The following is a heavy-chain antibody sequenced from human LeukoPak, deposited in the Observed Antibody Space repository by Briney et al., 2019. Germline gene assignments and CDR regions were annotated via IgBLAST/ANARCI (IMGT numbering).Heavy chain of an antibody. V-gene: IGHV3-48*04. CDR1: GFIFSNAW. J-gene: IGHJ4*02. D-gene: IGHD6-13*01. CDR3: ARDMTITGADDY. Sequence: GGSLRLSCAASGFIFSNAWMTWVRQAPGKGLEWVSYISGSGDIIYYADSVKGRFTISRDNAKNSLYLQMDSLRAEDTAIYYCARDMTITGADDYWGQGTLVTVSS. CDR2: ISGSGDII.